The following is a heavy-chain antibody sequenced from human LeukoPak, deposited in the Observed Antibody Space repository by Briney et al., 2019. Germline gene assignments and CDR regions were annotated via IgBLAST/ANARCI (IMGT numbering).Heavy chain of an antibody. Sequence: ASVKVSCRASGGTFSSYAISWVRQAPGQGLEWMGRIIPIFGTANYAQKFQGRVTITTDESTSTAYMELSSLRSEDTAVYYCARDRIQLCFSRPFYFDYWGQGTLVTVSS. D-gene: IGHD5-18*01. CDR3: ARDRIQLCFSRPFYFDY. CDR1: GGTFSSYA. CDR2: IIPIFGTA. J-gene: IGHJ4*02. V-gene: IGHV1-69*05.